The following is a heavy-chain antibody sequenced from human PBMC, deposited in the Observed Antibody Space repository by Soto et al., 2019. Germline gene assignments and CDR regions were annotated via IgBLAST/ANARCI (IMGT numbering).Heavy chain of an antibody. CDR2: ISSSSSYI. CDR3: ASSTAREMGAGRY. CDR1: GFTFSSYS. D-gene: IGHD5-18*01. J-gene: IGHJ4*02. Sequence: EVQLVESGGGLVKPGGSLRLSCAASGFTFSSYSMNWVRQAPGKGLEWVSAISSSSSYIYYADSVKGRFTISRDNAKNSLYLQMNSLRAEDTAVYYGASSTAREMGAGRYWGQGTLVTVSS. V-gene: IGHV3-21*01.